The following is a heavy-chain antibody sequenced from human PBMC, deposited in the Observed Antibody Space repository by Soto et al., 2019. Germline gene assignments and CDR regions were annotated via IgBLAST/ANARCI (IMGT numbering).Heavy chain of an antibody. V-gene: IGHV5-10-1*01. J-gene: IGHJ4*02. D-gene: IGHD3-22*01. CDR3: ASHPYYYDSSGYYDIPPY. CDR2: IDPSDSYT. CDR1: GYSFTSYW. Sequence: GESLKIFCKGFGYSFTSYWISWVRQMPGKGQEWMGRIDPSDSYTNYSPSFQGHVTISADKSISTAYLQWSSLKASDTAMYYCASHPYYYDSSGYYDIPPYWGQGTLVTVSS.